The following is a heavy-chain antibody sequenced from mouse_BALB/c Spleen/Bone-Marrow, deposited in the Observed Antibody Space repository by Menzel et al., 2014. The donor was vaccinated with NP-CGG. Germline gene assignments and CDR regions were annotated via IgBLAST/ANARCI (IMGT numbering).Heavy chain of an antibody. CDR3: TRRGSSAFPY. V-gene: IGHV1-5*01. CDR2: IYPGNSDS. CDR1: GYSFSTYW. D-gene: IGHD1-1*01. Sequence: VQLQHSVTVLSRPGASVKMSCKASGYSFSTYWMHWVKQRPGQGLEWIGAIYPGNSDSSYNQKFEGKAKLTAVTSASTAYMELISLTHEDSAVYYCTRRGSSAFPYWGQGTLVTVSA. J-gene: IGHJ3*01.